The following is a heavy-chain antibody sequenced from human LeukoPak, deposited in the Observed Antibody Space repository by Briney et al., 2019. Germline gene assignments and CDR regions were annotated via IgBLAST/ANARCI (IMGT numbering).Heavy chain of an antibody. Sequence: EASVKVSCKASGYTFTGYYMHWVRQAPGQGLEWMGWINPNSGGTNYAQKFQGRVTMTRDTSISTAYMELSRLRSDDTAVYYCARGSPGASYCGGDCYYYYYYMDVWGKGTTVTISS. CDR3: ARGSPGASYCGGDCYYYYYYMDV. J-gene: IGHJ6*03. CDR2: INPNSGGT. CDR1: GYTFTGYY. V-gene: IGHV1-2*02. D-gene: IGHD2-21*02.